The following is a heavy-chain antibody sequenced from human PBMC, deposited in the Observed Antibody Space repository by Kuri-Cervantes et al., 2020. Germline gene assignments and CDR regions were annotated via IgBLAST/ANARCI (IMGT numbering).Heavy chain of an antibody. Sequence: GESLKISCEASGFTFSSYGMHWVRQAPGEGLEWVAVISSDGSNKNYAETVKGRFTISRDNAKNSLYLQMNSLRAEDTAVYYCATPESSSGWYGMVWLGPFDYWGQGTLVTVSS. CDR3: ATPESSSGWYGMVWLGPFDY. CDR2: ISSDGSNK. J-gene: IGHJ4*02. CDR1: GFTFSSYG. D-gene: IGHD6-19*01. V-gene: IGHV3-30*03.